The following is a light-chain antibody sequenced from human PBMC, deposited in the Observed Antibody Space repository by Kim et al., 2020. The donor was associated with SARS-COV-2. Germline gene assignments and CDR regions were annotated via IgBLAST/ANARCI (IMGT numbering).Light chain of an antibody. V-gene: IGLV6-57*01. CDR2: ADN. J-gene: IGLJ1*01. Sequence: KAVPTACTRSSRRIPTDYVQWYQQRPGSPPATVIYADNERPSGVPDRFSGSSDASSNSASLTISGLKTEDEADYYCHSYDRDSHVFGTGTKVTVL. CDR1: SRRIPTDY. CDR3: HSYDRDSHV.